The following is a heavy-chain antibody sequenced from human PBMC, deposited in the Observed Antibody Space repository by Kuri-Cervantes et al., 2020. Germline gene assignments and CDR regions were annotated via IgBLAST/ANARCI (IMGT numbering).Heavy chain of an antibody. CDR1: GGSISSYY. CDR3: ARVSSSSYWFDP. J-gene: IGHJ5*02. D-gene: IGHD6-13*01. Sequence: SETLSLTCTVSGGSISSYYWSWIRQPPGKGLEWIGYIYYSGSINYNPSLKSRVTISVDTSKNQFSLKLSSVTAADTAVYYCARVSSSSYWFDPWGQGTLVTVSS. V-gene: IGHV4-59*12. CDR2: IYYSGSI.